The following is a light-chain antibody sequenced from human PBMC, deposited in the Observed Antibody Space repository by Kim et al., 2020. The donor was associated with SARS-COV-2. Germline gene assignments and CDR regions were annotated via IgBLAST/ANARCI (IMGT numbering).Light chain of an antibody. CDR2: KAT. V-gene: IGKV1-5*03. J-gene: IGKJ2*01. CDR3: QQYNSYSPYA. Sequence: AYGGGRVHTPWRARPRNSKWLSWDQEKPWKGPKLLIYKATQLEEGVPSRVNGSGSGTGFTLTIGSLQPCDFSTYYWQQYNSYSPYAFGRGTEL. CDR1: PRNSKW.